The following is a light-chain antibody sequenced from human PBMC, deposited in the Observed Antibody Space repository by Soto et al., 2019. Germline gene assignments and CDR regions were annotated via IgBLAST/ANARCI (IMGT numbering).Light chain of an antibody. Sequence: QSALTQPASVSGSPGQSITISCTGTSSNAGTYNLVSWYQQHPGKAPKLIIYEVSKRPSGVSNRFSGSKSGNTASLTISGLQAEDEADYYCCSYAGSDWVFGGGTKPTVL. CDR3: CSYAGSDWV. V-gene: IGLV2-23*02. CDR2: EVS. CDR1: SSNAGTYNL. J-gene: IGLJ3*02.